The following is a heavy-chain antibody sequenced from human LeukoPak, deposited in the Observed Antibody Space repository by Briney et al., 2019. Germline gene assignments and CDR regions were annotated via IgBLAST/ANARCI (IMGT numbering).Heavy chain of an antibody. CDR3: ARAELLGPPTAIQSYYYYYMDV. CDR1: GGTFSSYA. CDR2: IIPIFGTA. J-gene: IGHJ6*03. V-gene: IGHV1-69*13. Sequence: EASVKVSCKASGGTFSSYAISWVRQAPGQGLEWMGGIIPIFGTANYAQKFQGRVTITADESTSTAYMELSSLRSEDTAVYYCARAELLGPPTAIQSYYYYYMDVWGKGTTVTISS. D-gene: IGHD2-15*01.